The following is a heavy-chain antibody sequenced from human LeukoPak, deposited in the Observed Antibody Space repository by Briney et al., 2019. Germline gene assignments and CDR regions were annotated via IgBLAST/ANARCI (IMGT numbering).Heavy chain of an antibody. D-gene: IGHD4-11*01. CDR3: ARAPTITTNFDS. Sequence: PGGSLRLSCAASGFTVSTNYVSWVRQPPGKGLEWVSILYADGTTIYADSVRGRFTISRDNSKNKIYLQMNSLGAEDTAVYYCARAPTITTNFDSWGRGTLVTVSS. CDR2: LYADGTT. J-gene: IGHJ4*02. V-gene: IGHV3-66*01. CDR1: GFTVSTNY.